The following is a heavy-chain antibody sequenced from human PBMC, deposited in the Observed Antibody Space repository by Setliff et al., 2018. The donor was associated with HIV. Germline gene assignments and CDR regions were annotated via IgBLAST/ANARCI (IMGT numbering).Heavy chain of an antibody. D-gene: IGHD3-10*01. V-gene: IGHV3-7*01. CDR3: VRYLWSSAPRDY. CDR1: GFTFSNYW. CDR2: IKLDGSEK. Sequence: GGSLRLSCAVSGFTFSNYWMSWVRQAPGKGLEWVASIKLDGSEKYYVDSVKGRFTISRDDLKNSLYLQMNTLRAEDTAVYYCVRYLWSSAPRDYWGQGTLVTVSS. J-gene: IGHJ4*02.